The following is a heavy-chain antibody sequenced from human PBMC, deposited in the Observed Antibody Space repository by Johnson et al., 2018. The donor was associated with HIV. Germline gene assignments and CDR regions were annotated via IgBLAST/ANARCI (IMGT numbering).Heavy chain of an antibody. CDR2: INSDGSST. V-gene: IGHV3-74*01. Sequence: VQLVESGGGLVQPGGSLRLSCAASGFTFSSYWMHWVRQAPGKGLVWVSRINSDGSSTSYADSVKGRFTISRDNAKNTLYLQMNSLRAEDTAVYDCASGGSRYSGSYLSDAFDIWGQGTMVTVSS. D-gene: IGHD1-26*01. J-gene: IGHJ3*02. CDR1: GFTFSSYW. CDR3: ASGGSRYSGSYLSDAFDI.